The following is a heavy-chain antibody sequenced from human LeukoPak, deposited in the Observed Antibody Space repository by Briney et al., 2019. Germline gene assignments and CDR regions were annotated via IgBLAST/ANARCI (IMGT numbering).Heavy chain of an antibody. Sequence: GGSLRLPCAASGFAFSTYSMNWVHQAPGKGLEWVSYSSSSSSTIYYADSVKGRFTISRDNSKNTLYLQMNSLRAEDTAVYYCAKDQGWRVVVILPDYWGQGTLVTVSS. D-gene: IGHD3-22*01. CDR3: AKDQGWRVVVILPDY. CDR2: SSSSSSTI. J-gene: IGHJ4*02. V-gene: IGHV3-48*01. CDR1: GFAFSTYS.